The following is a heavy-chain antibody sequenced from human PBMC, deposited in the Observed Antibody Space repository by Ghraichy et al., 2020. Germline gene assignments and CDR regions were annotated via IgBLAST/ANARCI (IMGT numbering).Heavy chain of an antibody. J-gene: IGHJ3*02. Sequence: SETLSLTCTVSGGSISSYYWSWIRQPPGKGLEWIGYIYYSGSTNYNPSLKSRVTISVDTSKNQFSLKLSSVTAADTAVYYCARIIGYSSGWVHEAFDIWGKGTMVTVSS. CDR2: IYYSGST. V-gene: IGHV4-59*01. CDR3: ARIIGYSSGWVHEAFDI. CDR1: GGSISSYY. D-gene: IGHD6-19*01.